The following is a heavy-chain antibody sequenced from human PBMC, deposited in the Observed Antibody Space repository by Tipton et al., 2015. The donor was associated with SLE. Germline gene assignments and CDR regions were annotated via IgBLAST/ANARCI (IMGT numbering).Heavy chain of an antibody. V-gene: IGHV3-21*01. D-gene: IGHD4-17*01. Sequence: SLRLSCAASGFTFSSYSMNWVRQAPGKGLEWVSSISSSSSYIYYADSVKGRFTISRDNAKNSLYLQMNSLRAEDTAVYYCARESSLTTNFDFWGQGTLVTVFS. CDR2: ISSSSSYI. CDR3: ARESSLTTNFDF. J-gene: IGHJ4*02. CDR1: GFTFSSYS.